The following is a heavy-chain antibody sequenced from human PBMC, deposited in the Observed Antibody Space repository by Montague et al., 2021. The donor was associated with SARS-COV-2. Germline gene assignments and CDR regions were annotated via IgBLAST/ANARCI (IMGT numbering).Heavy chain of an antibody. J-gene: IGHJ4*02. Sequence: SLRLSCAASGFTFGTYAMTSVRQAPWKVLEWVSTITSSIGKTYYXDSXKVRFTISRDNSKNTLYLQMSSLRVDDTAVYYCAKDPLLYGDFWSGYYFDYWGQGTLVTVSS. V-gene: IGHV3-23*01. CDR3: AKDPLLYGDFWSGYYFDY. D-gene: IGHD3-3*01. CDR1: GFTFGTYA. CDR2: ITSSIGKT.